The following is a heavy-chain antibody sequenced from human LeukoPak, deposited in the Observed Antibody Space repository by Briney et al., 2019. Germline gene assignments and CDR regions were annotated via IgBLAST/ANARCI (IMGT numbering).Heavy chain of an antibody. V-gene: IGHV3-23*01. Sequence: GGSLRLSCTVSGFTLSSYEMSWIRQAPGKGLEWVSSIRSTGDRTFYADSVKGRFTISRDNSKNTVYLLMNSLRTEDTAVYYCGRSRRINASLYYYMDVWGKGTTVTVSS. D-gene: IGHD2-15*01. CDR1: GFTLSSYE. CDR2: IRSTGDRT. CDR3: GRSRRINASLYYYMDV. J-gene: IGHJ6*03.